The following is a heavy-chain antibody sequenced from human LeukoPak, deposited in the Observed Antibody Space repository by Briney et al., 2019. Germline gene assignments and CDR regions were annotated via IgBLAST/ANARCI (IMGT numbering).Heavy chain of an antibody. J-gene: IGHJ4*02. CDR1: GFTFSSYA. Sequence: GGSLRLSCAASGFTFSSYAMSWVRQAPGKGLEWVSAISGSGGSTYYADSVKDRFTISGDNSKNTLYLQMNSLRAEDTAVYYCAKDKVVVVTAIPSYWGQGTLVTVSS. D-gene: IGHD2-21*02. V-gene: IGHV3-23*01. CDR3: AKDKVVVVTAIPSY. CDR2: ISGSGGST.